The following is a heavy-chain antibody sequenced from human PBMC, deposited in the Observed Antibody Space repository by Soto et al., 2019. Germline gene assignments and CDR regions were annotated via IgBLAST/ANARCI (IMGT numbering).Heavy chain of an antibody. Sequence: GGSLRLSCAASGFTFSSYGMHWVRQAPGKGLEWVAVIWYDGSNKYYEDSRKGRFTISRDNSKNTLYLQMNRLRAEDTAVYYCASQGGYCSGGSCYSPDDAFDIWGQGTMVTVSS. V-gene: IGHV3-33*01. CDR2: IWYDGSNK. CDR1: GFTFSSYG. CDR3: ASQGGYCSGGSCYSPDDAFDI. J-gene: IGHJ3*02. D-gene: IGHD2-15*01.